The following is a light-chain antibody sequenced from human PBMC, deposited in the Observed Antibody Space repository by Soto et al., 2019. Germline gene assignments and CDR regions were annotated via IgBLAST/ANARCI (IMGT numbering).Light chain of an antibody. CDR3: QHYDTIPYT. CDR2: DAS. J-gene: IGKJ2*01. CDR1: QSIDNW. Sequence: DIQMTQSPSTLSASVEDRVTITCRASQSIDNWLAWYQQKTGKAPKLLIYDASTLESRVSSGFSGSGSGTEFTLTISSLRPDELATYDCQHYDTIPYTVGQGTKGEIK. V-gene: IGKV1-5*01.